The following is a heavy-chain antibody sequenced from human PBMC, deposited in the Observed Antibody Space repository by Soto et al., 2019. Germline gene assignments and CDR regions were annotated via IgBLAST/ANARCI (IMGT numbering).Heavy chain of an antibody. J-gene: IGHJ5*02. CDR3: SGTVDP. CDR2: IYYTGNT. Sequence: SETLSLTCTVSSGSVNNNNYHWNWVRQPPGKGLEWVASIYYTGNTFYNPSFGSRATISIDASRNQFSLKLASVTAADTAVYFCSGTVDPWGQGILVTVSS. CDR1: SGSVNNNNYH. V-gene: IGHV4-39*01.